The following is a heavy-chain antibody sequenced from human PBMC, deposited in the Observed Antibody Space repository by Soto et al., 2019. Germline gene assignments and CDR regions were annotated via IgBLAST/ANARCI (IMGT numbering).Heavy chain of an antibody. CDR3: ARNYYDSSGYYYGGAFDI. J-gene: IGHJ3*02. CDR2: IYSDDST. Sequence: EVQLVESGGGLVQPGGSLRLSCAASGLTVSSNYMSWVRQAPGKGLEWVSVIYSDDSTFYSDSVKGRFTISRDNSKNTLYLQMNSLRAEDTAVYYRARNYYDSSGYYYGGAFDIWGQGTMVTVSS. CDR1: GLTVSSNY. V-gene: IGHV3-66*01. D-gene: IGHD3-22*01.